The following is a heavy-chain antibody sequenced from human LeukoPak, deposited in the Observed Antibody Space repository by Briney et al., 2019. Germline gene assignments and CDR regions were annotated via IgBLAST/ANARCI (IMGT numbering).Heavy chain of an antibody. CDR3: ARQYYDFWSGYLSPYGMDV. CDR1: GYTFTGYY. D-gene: IGHD3-3*01. J-gene: IGHJ6*02. Sequence: ASVKVSCKASGYTFTGYYMHWVRQAPGQGLEWMGWINPNSGGTNYAQKFQGRVTMTRDTSISTAYLQWSSLKASDTAMYYCARQYYDFWSGYLSPYGMDVWGQGTTVTVSS. V-gene: IGHV1-2*02. CDR2: INPNSGGT.